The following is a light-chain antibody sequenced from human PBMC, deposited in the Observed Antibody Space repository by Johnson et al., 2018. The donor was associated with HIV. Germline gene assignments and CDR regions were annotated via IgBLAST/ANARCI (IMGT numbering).Light chain of an antibody. V-gene: IGLV1-51*02. CDR2: ENN. Sequence: QSVLTQPPSVSAAPGQKVTISCSGSSSNIGNNYVSWYQHLPGTAPKLLIYENNKRPSGIPDRFSGSKSGTSATLGITGLQTGDEADYYCGTWESRLSAVFCTGTKVTVL. CDR3: GTWESRLSAV. CDR1: SSNIGNNY. J-gene: IGLJ1*01.